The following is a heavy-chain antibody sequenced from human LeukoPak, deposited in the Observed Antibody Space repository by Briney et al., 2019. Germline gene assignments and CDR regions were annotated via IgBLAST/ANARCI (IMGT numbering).Heavy chain of an antibody. CDR2: IRGSPSTT. CDR3: ARISGYSAFDY. Sequence: GGSLRLSCAASGFSFRHYVMSWVRQAPGKGLEWLSSIRGSPSTTFYADSVKGRFTITRDNSKDTVYLQMNSLRVEDTAIYYCARISGYSAFDYWGHGTLVTVSS. V-gene: IGHV3-23*01. J-gene: IGHJ4*01. D-gene: IGHD5-12*01. CDR1: GFSFRHYV.